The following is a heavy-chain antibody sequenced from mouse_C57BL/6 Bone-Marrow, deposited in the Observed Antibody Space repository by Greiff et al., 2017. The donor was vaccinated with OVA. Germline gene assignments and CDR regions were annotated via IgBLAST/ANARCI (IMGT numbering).Heavy chain of an antibody. V-gene: IGHV1-82*01. CDR2: IYPGDGDT. CDR1: GYAFSSSW. CDR3: ASPSITTVVALNWYFDV. D-gene: IGHD1-1*01. J-gene: IGHJ1*03. Sequence: VQLQQSGPELVKPGASVKISCKASGYAFSSSWMNWVKQRPGKGLEWIGRIYPGDGDTNYNGKFKGKATLTADKSSSTAYMQLSSLTSEDSAVYFCASPSITTVVALNWYFDVWGTGTTVTVSS.